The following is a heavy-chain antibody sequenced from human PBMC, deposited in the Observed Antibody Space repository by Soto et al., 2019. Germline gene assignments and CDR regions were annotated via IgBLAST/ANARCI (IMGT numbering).Heavy chain of an antibody. D-gene: IGHD2-2*01. V-gene: IGHV1-3*01. J-gene: IGHJ4*02. Sequence: GASVKVSCKASGYTFTSYAMHWVRQAPGQRLEWMGWINAGNGNTKYSQKFQGRVTITRDTSASTAYMELSSLRSEDTAVYYCVLSTSCYSTCFDYWGQGTLVTVSS. CDR2: INAGNGNT. CDR3: VLSTSCYSTCFDY. CDR1: GYTFTSYA.